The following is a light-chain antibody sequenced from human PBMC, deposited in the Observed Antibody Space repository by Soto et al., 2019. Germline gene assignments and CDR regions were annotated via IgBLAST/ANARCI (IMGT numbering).Light chain of an antibody. CDR3: LHHGSSLWT. Sequence: EVVMTQSPATLSASTGERATLSCRASQSVKSNLAWYQQKPGQTPRLLIYSVSSRATGIPDRFSGSGSGTDFTLTISRLEPEDFAMYYCLHHGSSLWTFGQGTKVDIK. J-gene: IGKJ1*01. V-gene: IGKV3-20*01. CDR2: SVS. CDR1: QSVKSN.